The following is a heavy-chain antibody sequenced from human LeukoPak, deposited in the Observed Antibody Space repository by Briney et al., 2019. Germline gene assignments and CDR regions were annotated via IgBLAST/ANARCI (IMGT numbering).Heavy chain of an antibody. V-gene: IGHV1-2*02. CDR2: INPNSGGT. J-gene: IGHJ5*02. D-gene: IGHD2-2*01. CDR3: ARAPNRLIVPAAMSWFAP. Sequence: ASVKVSCKASGYTFTGYYMHGVRQAPGQGLEWMGWINPNSGGTNYAQKFQGRVTMTRDTSSSTAYMELSRLRSDDTAVYYCARAPNRLIVPAAMSWFAPCGQGTLVTVSS. CDR1: GYTFTGYY.